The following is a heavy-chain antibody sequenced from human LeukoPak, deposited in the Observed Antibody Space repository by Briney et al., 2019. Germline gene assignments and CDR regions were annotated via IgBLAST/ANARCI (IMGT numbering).Heavy chain of an antibody. D-gene: IGHD6-13*01. Sequence: PSETLSLTCTVSGGSISSYYWSWIRQPPGKGLEWIGYIYYSGSTNYNPSLKSRVTISVDTSKNQSSLKLSSVTAADTAVYYCARVPGRSSSWTLDYWGQGTLVTVSS. CDR1: GGSISSYY. CDR3: ARVPGRSSSWTLDY. J-gene: IGHJ4*02. V-gene: IGHV4-59*01. CDR2: IYYSGST.